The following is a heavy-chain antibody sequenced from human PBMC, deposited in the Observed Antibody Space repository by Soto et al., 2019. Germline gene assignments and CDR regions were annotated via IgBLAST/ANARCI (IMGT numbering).Heavy chain of an antibody. Sequence: ASVKVSCKASGYTFTSYDINWVRQATGQGLEWMGWMNPNSGNTGYAQKFQGRVTMTRNTSISTAYMELSSLRSEDTAVYYCARMNMITFGGVIVIGNWFDPWGQGTLVTVSS. D-gene: IGHD3-16*02. CDR1: GYTFTSYD. CDR2: MNPNSGNT. V-gene: IGHV1-8*01. CDR3: ARMNMITFGGVIVIGNWFDP. J-gene: IGHJ5*02.